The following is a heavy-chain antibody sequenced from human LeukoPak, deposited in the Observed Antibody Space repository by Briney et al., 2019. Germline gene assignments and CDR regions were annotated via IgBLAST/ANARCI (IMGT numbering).Heavy chain of an antibody. D-gene: IGHD3-10*01. V-gene: IGHV4-59*01. J-gene: IGHJ3*02. Sequence: SETLSLTCTVSGGSISSYYWSWIRQPPGKGLEWIGYIYYSGSTNYNPSLKSRVTISVDTSKNQFSLKLSSVTAADTAVYYCARAGKLENVLLWFRDAFDIWGQGTMVTVSS. CDR1: GGSISSYY. CDR2: IYYSGST. CDR3: ARAGKLENVLLWFRDAFDI.